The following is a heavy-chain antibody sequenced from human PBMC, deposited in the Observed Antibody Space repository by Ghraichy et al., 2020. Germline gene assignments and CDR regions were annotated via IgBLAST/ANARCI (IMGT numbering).Heavy chain of an antibody. CDR2: TNTDGTTT. Sequence: GESLNISCAASGFTFSSYVMHWVRQVPGKGLVWVLRTNTDGTTTTYADSVKGRFTVSRDNAKNTLYLQMNSLRAEDTAVYYCARDIQWEFYDYWGQGTLVTVSS. D-gene: IGHD1-26*01. CDR1: GFTFSSYV. CDR3: ARDIQWEFYDY. V-gene: IGHV3-74*01. J-gene: IGHJ4*02.